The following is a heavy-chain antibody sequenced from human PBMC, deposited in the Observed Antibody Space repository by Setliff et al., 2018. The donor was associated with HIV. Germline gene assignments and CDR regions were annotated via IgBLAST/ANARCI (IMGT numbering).Heavy chain of an antibody. V-gene: IGHV3-23*01. CDR1: GFTFSSYG. CDR2: ISGSGGST. CDR3: AKVGGLGDYVWGSWSYYYGMDV. D-gene: IGHD3-16*01. Sequence: LRLPCAASGFTFSSYGMSWVRQSPGKGLEWVSTISGSGGSTYHADSVKGRFTISRDNAKNTLHLQMNSLRAEDTAVYYWAKVGGLGDYVWGSWSYYYGMDVWGQGTTVTVSS. J-gene: IGHJ6*02.